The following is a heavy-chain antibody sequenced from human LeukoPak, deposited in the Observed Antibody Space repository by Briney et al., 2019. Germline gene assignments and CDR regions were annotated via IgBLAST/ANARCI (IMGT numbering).Heavy chain of an antibody. V-gene: IGHV3-7*01. CDR1: GFTFSSYA. Sequence: PGGSLRLSCAASGFTFSSYAMSWVRQAPGKGPGWVANIKVDGSEIYYVDSVKGRFTISRDNAKNSLYLQMNSLRAEDTAVYYCTRDRQGPRLYEMDIWGQGTTVTVSS. D-gene: IGHD2-8*01. CDR3: TRDRQGPRLYEMDI. CDR2: IKVDGSEI. J-gene: IGHJ6*02.